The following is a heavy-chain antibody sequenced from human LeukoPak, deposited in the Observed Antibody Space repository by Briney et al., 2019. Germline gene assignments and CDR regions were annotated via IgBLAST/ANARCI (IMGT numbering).Heavy chain of an antibody. CDR1: GYTFTSYY. J-gene: IGHJ4*02. CDR2: INPSGGST. Sequence: GASVKVSCKASGYTFTSYYMHWVRQAPGQGLEWMGIINPSGGSTSYAQKFQGRVTMTRDMSTSTVYMELSSLRSEDTAVYYCARDPAVYDSSGYHPAGGFDYWGQGTLVTVSS. CDR3: ARDPAVYDSSGYHPAGGFDY. D-gene: IGHD3-22*01. V-gene: IGHV1-46*01.